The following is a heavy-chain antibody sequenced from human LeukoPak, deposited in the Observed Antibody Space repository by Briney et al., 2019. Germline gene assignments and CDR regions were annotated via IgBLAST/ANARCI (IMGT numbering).Heavy chain of an antibody. Sequence: GGSLRLSCAASGFTVSSNYMSWVRQAPGKGLEWVSVIYSGGSTYYADSVKGRFNISRDISKNTVYLQMNSLRAEDTAVYYCARSRVLRYFGNSWGQGTLVTVSS. CDR3: ARSRVLRYFGNS. CDR1: GFTVSSNY. J-gene: IGHJ4*02. D-gene: IGHD3-9*01. V-gene: IGHV3-66*01. CDR2: IYSGGST.